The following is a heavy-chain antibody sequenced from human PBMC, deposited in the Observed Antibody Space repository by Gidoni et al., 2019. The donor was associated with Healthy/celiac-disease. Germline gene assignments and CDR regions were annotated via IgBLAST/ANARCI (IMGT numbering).Heavy chain of an antibody. Sequence: QVQLQQWGAGLLKPAETLSLTCAVYGGSFSGYYWSWIRQPPGKGLEWIGEINHSGSTNYNPSLKSRVTISVDTSKNQFSLKLSSVTAADTAVYYCARAGVRYYYDSPGMDVWGQGTTVTVSS. D-gene: IGHD3-22*01. CDR2: INHSGST. V-gene: IGHV4-34*01. J-gene: IGHJ6*02. CDR3: ARAGVRYYYDSPGMDV. CDR1: GGSFSGYY.